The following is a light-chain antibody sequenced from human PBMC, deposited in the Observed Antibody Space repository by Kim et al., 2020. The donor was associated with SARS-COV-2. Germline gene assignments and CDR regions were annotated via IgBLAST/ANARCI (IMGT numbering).Light chain of an antibody. CDR2: GAS. CDR1: QSVSSSY. Sequence: EIVLTQSPGTLSLSPGERATLSCRASQSVSSSYLAWYQQKPGQAPRLLIYGASSRATGIPDRFSGSGSGTDFTLTISRLEPEDFAVYYCQQYGGSPYTFGQGTKLDI. CDR3: QQYGGSPYT. J-gene: IGKJ2*01. V-gene: IGKV3-20*01.